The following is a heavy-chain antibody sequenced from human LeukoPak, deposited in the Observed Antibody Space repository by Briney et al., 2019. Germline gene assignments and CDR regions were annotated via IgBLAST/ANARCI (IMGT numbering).Heavy chain of an antibody. CDR3: ARGGWFGEPVDY. D-gene: IGHD3-10*01. Sequence: PSETLSLTCTVSGGSISSSSYYWGWIRQPPGKGLEWIGSIYYSGSTYYNPSLKSRVTISVDTSKNQFSLKLSSVTAADTAVYYCARGGWFGEPVDYWGQGTLVTVSS. V-gene: IGHV4-39*07. CDR1: GGSISSSSYY. J-gene: IGHJ4*02. CDR2: IYYSGST.